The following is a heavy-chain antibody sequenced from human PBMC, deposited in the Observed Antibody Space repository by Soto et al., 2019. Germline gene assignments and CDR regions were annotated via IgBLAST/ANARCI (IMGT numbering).Heavy chain of an antibody. D-gene: IGHD3-3*01. CDR2: INPNSGGT. CDR3: ARDMITIFGVVTAHYYGMDV. Sequence: GASVKVSCKASGYTFTGYYMHWVRQAPGQGLEWMGWINPNSGGTNYAQKFQGRVTMTRDTSISTAYMELSRLRSDDTAVYYCARDMITIFGVVTAHYYGMDVWGQGTTVTVSS. J-gene: IGHJ6*02. V-gene: IGHV1-2*02. CDR1: GYTFTGYY.